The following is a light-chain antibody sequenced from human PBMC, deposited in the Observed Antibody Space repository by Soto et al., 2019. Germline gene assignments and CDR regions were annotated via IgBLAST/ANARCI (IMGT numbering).Light chain of an antibody. Sequence: EIELTQSPGTLSFSPGDRATLSCRASQTIRDNYLVWYQHRRGQAPRVLIHGASTRATGIPDRFSGSGSGTDFTLTISRLEPEDFAIYYCQQYGASPTTFGQGTRLEIK. J-gene: IGKJ5*01. CDR2: GAS. CDR1: QTIRDNY. V-gene: IGKV3-20*01. CDR3: QQYGASPTT.